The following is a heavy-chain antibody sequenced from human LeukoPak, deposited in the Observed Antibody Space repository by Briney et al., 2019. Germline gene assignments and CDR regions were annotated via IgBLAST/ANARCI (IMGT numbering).Heavy chain of an antibody. J-gene: IGHJ4*02. CDR3: ARVGRGDYVWGSYSFDY. CDR2: ISYSGST. CDR1: GDSISSYH. Sequence: SETLSLTCTVSGDSISSYHWSWIRQPPGKGLEWIGYISYSGSTNCNPSLKSRVTISLDTSKNQSSLKLSSVTASDTAVYYCARVGRGDYVWGSYSFDYWGQGTLVTVSS. V-gene: IGHV4-59*01. D-gene: IGHD3-16*01.